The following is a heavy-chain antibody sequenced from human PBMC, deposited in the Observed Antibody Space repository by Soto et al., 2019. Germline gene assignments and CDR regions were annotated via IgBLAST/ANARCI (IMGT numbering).Heavy chain of an antibody. CDR2: INRSGST. J-gene: IGHJ5*02. CDR3: ARQALKIVGQNWFDP. CDR1: GGSFSGYY. V-gene: IGHV4-34*01. D-gene: IGHD3-22*01. Sequence: QVQLQQWGAGLLKPSETLSLTCAVYGGSFSGYYWSWIRQPPGKGLEWIGEINRSGSTNYNPSLKSRVTISVDTSKNQFSLKLSSVTAADTAVYYCARQALKIVGQNWFDPWGQGTLVTVSS.